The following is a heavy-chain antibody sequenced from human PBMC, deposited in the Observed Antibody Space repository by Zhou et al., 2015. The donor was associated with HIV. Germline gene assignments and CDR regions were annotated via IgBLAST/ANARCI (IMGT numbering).Heavy chain of an antibody. CDR3: AKELSSWSFDY. Sequence: QVQLVESGGGVVQPGRSLRLSCAASGFTFSSFGIHWVRQAPGKGLEWVAVISYDGSSKFYADSVKARFTISRDNSKNTLYLEMNSLRAEDTAVYYCAKELSSWSFDYWGQGTLVTVSS. CDR1: GFTFSSFG. CDR2: ISYDGSSK. D-gene: IGHD6-13*01. J-gene: IGHJ4*02. V-gene: IGHV3-30*18.